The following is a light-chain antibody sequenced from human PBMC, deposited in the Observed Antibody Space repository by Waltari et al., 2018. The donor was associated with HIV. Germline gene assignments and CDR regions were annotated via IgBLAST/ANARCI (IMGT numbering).Light chain of an antibody. CDR3: AAWDDSLDGFYV. Sequence: QSVLTQPPSASATPGQRVTISCSGSSSTIGTNSVFWSHELPGTAPERLTYIDNERPSVVPDRFAGSRSGTSASLVIGGLRSEDAAEYYGAAWDDSLDGFYVFGSGTRVTVL. CDR2: IDN. J-gene: IGLJ1*01. CDR1: SSTIGTNS. V-gene: IGLV1-47*01.